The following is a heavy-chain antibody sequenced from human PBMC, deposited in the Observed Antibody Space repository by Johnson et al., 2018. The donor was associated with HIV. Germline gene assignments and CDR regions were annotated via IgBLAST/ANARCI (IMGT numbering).Heavy chain of an antibody. Sequence: QVLLVESGGGVVHPGRSLRLSCAASGFTFRSYPMNWVRQAPGKGLEWVAVISYDGHNEYYADSVKRRFPISSDNSKNTVYLQMNSLKTEDTAVYYCTTALRGTVTRDGYILDAFDIWGQGTMVTVSS. CDR3: TTALRGTVTRDGYILDAFDI. J-gene: IGHJ3*02. CDR1: GFTFRSYP. CDR2: ISYDGHNE. V-gene: IGHV3-30*04. D-gene: IGHD5-24*01.